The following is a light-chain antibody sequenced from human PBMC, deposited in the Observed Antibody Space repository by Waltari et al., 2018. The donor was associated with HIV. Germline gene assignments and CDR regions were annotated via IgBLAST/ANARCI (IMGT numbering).Light chain of an antibody. J-gene: IGLJ1*01. Sequence: QSALTQPRSVSGSPGQSVTISCTRTRRDIGSFDYVSWYQQYPGKAPKFIIYEVNQRPSGVPDRFTGSKSGITASLTISGLQGDDEADYYCCSYAGSYTYVFGTGTKVNVL. V-gene: IGLV2-11*01. CDR1: RRDIGSFDY. CDR3: CSYAGSYTYV. CDR2: EVN.